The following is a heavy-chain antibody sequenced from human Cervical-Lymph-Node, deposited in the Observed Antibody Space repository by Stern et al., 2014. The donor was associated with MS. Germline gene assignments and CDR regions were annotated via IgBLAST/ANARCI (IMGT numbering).Heavy chain of an antibody. Sequence: VQLVESGAEVKKPGESLKISCKGSGYSFTSYWIAWVRQMPGKGLEWMGIISPVDSDARFIPSFQGQVTFSVDKSVGTAYVQWNSLKASDTAMYYCARQLSSEELDYWGQGTLVSVSS. D-gene: IGHD6-19*01. CDR2: ISPVDSDA. J-gene: IGHJ4*02. CDR1: GYSFTSYW. CDR3: ARQLSSEELDY. V-gene: IGHV5-51*01.